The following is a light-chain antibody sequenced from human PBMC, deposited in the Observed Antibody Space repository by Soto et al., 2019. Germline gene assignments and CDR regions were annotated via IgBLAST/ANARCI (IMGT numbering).Light chain of an antibody. Sequence: LTQPASVSGSPGQSITISCTGTSSDVGGYNHVSWYQLHPGKAPKLMVYEVSNRPSGVSNRFSGSKSGNTASLTISGLQAEDEADYYCFSYTGSTAYVFGTGTKVTVL. V-gene: IGLV2-14*01. J-gene: IGLJ1*01. CDR1: SSDVGGYNH. CDR2: EVS. CDR3: FSYTGSTAYV.